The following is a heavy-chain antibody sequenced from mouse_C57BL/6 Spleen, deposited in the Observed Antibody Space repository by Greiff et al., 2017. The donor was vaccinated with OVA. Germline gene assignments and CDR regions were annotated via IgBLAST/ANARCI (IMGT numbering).Heavy chain of an antibody. V-gene: IGHV1-18*01. CDR1: GYTFTDYN. D-gene: IGHD1-1*01. CDR3: ARRDYSAWFAY. J-gene: IGHJ3*01. CDR2: INPNNGGT. Sequence: VQLQQSGPELVKPGASVKIPCKASGYTFTDYNMDWVKQSHGKSLEWIGDINPNNGGTIYNQKFKGKATLTVDKSSSTAYMELRSLTSEDTAVYYCARRDYSAWFAYWGQGTLVTVSA.